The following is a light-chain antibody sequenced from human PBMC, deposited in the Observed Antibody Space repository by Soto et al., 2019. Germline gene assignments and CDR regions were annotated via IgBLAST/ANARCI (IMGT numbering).Light chain of an antibody. Sequence: EIVMTQSPATLSVSPGERATLSCRASQSVSSNLAWYQQKPGQAPRLLIYGASTRATGIPARFRGSGSGTDFTLTIYSLQSEDFAVYYCQQYNDWPPLAFGGGTKVEIK. CDR1: QSVSSN. CDR3: QQYNDWPPLA. V-gene: IGKV3-15*01. J-gene: IGKJ4*01. CDR2: GAS.